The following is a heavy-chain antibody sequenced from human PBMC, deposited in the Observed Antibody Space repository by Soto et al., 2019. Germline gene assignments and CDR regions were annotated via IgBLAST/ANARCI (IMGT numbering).Heavy chain of an antibody. CDR1: GLTFSTYW. J-gene: IGHJ3*02. CDR2: INQDGSLK. D-gene: IGHD2-15*01. Sequence: PGGSLRLSCAASGLTFSTYWMTWVRQAPGKGLEWLANINQDGSLKYYADSAKGRFTISRDNARNSLYLQMNSLRDEDTAVYYCARNIVVEVAEVAAKTDAFDIWGQGTMVTVSS. V-gene: IGHV3-7*01. CDR3: ARNIVVEVAEVAAKTDAFDI.